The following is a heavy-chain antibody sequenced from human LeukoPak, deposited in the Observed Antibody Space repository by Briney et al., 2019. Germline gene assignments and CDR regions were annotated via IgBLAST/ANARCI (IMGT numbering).Heavy chain of an antibody. CDR3: ARVPSLYDILTGYPDY. D-gene: IGHD3-9*01. CDR1: GYTFTSYA. Sequence: ASVKVSCKASGYTFTSYAMNWVRQAPGQGLEWMGWINTNTGNPTYAQGFTGRFVFSLDTSVSTAYLQISSLKAEDTAVYHCARVPSLYDILTGYPDYWGQGTLVTVSS. J-gene: IGHJ4*02. CDR2: INTNTGNP. V-gene: IGHV7-4-1*02.